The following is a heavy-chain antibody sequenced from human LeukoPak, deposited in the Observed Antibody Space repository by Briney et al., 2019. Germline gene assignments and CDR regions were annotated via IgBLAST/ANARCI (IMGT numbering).Heavy chain of an antibody. J-gene: IGHJ4*02. CDR1: RFSLGDYY. CDR2: ISRSGSSM. Sequence: GGSLRLSCTASRFSLGDYYMSWICQAPGKGLEWVSYISRSGSSMSYAGSVKGRFTISRDNAKNSLFLQMNSLTAEDTALYYCARNFRDRSMPIDYWGQGSLVTVSS. CDR3: ARNFRDRSMPIDY. V-gene: IGHV3-11*01. D-gene: IGHD2/OR15-2a*01.